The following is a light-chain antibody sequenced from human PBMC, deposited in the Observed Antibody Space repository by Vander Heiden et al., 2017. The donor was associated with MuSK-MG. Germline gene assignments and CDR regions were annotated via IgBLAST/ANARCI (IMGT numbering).Light chain of an antibody. CDR3: QQTDSTPFIT. CDR2: AAS. J-gene: IGKJ5*01. Sequence: DIQMTQSPSSLSASVGDRVTITCRASQSISSYLNWYQQKPGKAPKLLIYAASSLQSEVPSRFSGSGYGTDFTLTISSRQPEDFAPYYCQQTDSTPFITFGQGTLLEIK. CDR1: QSISSY. V-gene: IGKV1-39*01.